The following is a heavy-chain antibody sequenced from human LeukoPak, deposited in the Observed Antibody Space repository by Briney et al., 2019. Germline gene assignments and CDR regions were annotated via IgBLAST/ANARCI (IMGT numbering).Heavy chain of an antibody. Sequence: SETLSLTCTVSGGSISSYYWSWIRQPPGKGLEWIGYIYYSGSTNYNPSLKSRVTISVDTSKNQSSLKLSSVTAADTAVYYCARFVSAYYFDYWGQGTLVTVSS. J-gene: IGHJ4*02. D-gene: IGHD2-15*01. V-gene: IGHV4-59*01. CDR3: ARFVSAYYFDY. CDR2: IYYSGST. CDR1: GGSISSYY.